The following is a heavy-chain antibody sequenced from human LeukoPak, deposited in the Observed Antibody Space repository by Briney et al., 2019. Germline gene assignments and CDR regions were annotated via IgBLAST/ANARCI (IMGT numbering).Heavy chain of an antibody. Sequence: ASVKVSCKASGYTLTSYYMHWVRQAPGQGLEWMGIINPSGGSTSYAQKFQGRVTMTRDMSTSTVYMELSSLRSEDTAVYYCARGPSSSSGYYYYYYMDVWGKGTTVTVSS. J-gene: IGHJ6*03. V-gene: IGHV1-46*01. CDR1: GYTLTSYY. CDR3: ARGPSSSSGYYYYYYMDV. D-gene: IGHD6-6*01. CDR2: INPSGGST.